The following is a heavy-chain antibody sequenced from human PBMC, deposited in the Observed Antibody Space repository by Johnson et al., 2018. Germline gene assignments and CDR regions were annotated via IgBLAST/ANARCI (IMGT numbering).Heavy chain of an antibody. J-gene: IGHJ6*03. CDR1: GGTFSSYG. CDR3: AKDCSSGTGYYYYKDV. CDR2: IAYDGGKK. D-gene: IGHD2-15*01. Sequence: QVQLVQSGGGVVQPGRSVRVSCEASGGTFSSYGMSWVRQAPGQGLEWVAGIAYDGGKKNYADSVQGRFTISSDDSKNTLYLELNSLRAEDTAVYYCAKDCSSGTGYYYYKDVWGKWATVTLSS. V-gene: IGHV3-30*18.